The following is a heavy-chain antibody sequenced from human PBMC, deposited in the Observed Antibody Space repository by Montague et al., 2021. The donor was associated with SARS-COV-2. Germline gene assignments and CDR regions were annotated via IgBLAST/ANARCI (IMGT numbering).Heavy chain of an antibody. CDR1: GGSISSSSYY. V-gene: IGHV4-39*07. CDR2: IYYSGST. CDR3: ARSDLSVIVLVVYATRGGYFDL. D-gene: IGHD2-8*02. J-gene: IGHJ2*01. Sequence: SETLSLTCTVSGGSISSSSYYWGWIRQPPGKGLEWIGSIYYSGSTYYNPSLKSRVTISVDTSKNQFSLKLSSVTAADMAVYYCARSDLSVIVLVVYATRGGYFDLWGHGTLVTVSS.